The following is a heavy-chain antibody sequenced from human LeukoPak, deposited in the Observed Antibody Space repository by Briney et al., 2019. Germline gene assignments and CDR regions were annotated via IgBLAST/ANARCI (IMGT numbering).Heavy chain of an antibody. Sequence: SVKVSCKASGGTFSSYTISWVRQAPGQGLEWMGRIIPILGIANYAQKFQGRVTITADKSTSTAYMELSSLRSEDTAVYYCARMSDCGGDCPIDYWGQGTLVIVSS. J-gene: IGHJ4*02. D-gene: IGHD2-21*02. CDR2: IIPILGIA. V-gene: IGHV1-69*02. CDR3: ARMSDCGGDCPIDY. CDR1: GGTFSSYT.